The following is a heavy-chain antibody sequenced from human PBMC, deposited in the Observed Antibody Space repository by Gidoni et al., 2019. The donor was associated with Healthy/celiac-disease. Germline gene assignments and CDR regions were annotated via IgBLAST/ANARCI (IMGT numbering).Heavy chain of an antibody. D-gene: IGHD2-2*01. CDR2: IYHSGST. V-gene: IGHV4-38-2*02. CDR3: ARVGGGYCSSTSCPDPHDVDY. Sequence: QVQLQESGPGLVKPSETLSLTCTVSGYSISSGYYWGWIRQPPGKGLEWIGSIYHSGSTYYNPSLKSRVTISVDTSKNQFSLKLSSVTAADTAVYYCARVGGGYCSSTSCPDPHDVDYWGQGTLVTVSS. CDR1: GYSISSGYY. J-gene: IGHJ4*02.